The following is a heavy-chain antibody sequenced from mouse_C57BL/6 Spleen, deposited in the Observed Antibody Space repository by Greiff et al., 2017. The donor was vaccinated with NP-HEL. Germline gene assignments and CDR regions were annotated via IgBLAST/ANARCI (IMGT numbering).Heavy chain of an antibody. CDR2: IHPNSGST. CDR3: AREGGSSYAMDY. V-gene: IGHV1-64*01. Sequence: VQLQQPGAELVKPGASVKLSCKASGYTFTSYWMHWVKQRPGQGLEWIGMIHPNSGSTNYNEKFKSKATLTVDTSSSTAYMQLSSLTSEDSAVYYCAREGGSSYAMDYWGQGTSVTVSS. CDR1: GYTFTSYW. J-gene: IGHJ4*01.